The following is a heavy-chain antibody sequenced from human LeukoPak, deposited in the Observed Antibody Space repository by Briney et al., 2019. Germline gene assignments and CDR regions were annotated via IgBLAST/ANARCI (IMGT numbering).Heavy chain of an antibody. J-gene: IGHJ3*01. CDR1: GFTFSSYW. CDR3: AKDRSAGAFDF. V-gene: IGHV3-74*01. Sequence: GGSLRLSCAASGFTFSSYWIHWVRQAPGKGPVWVSRINSDGSSTSYADSVKGRFTISRDNAKNTLYLQMNSLRAEDTAVYYCAKDRSAGAFDFWGQGTMVTLSS. D-gene: IGHD2-15*01. CDR2: INSDGSST.